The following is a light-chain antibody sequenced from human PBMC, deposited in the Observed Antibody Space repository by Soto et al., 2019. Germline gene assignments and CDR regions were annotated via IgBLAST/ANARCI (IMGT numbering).Light chain of an antibody. CDR1: SSDVGNYNL. CDR2: EGS. V-gene: IGLV2-23*03. J-gene: IGLJ1*01. Sequence: QSALTQPASVSGSPGLSITISCTGTSSDVGNYNLVSWYQQHPGKAPKLIIYEGSKRPSGVSNRFSGSKSGNTASLTISGLQAEDEADYYCCSYAGSDTFVFGTGTKVNVL. CDR3: CSYAGSDTFV.